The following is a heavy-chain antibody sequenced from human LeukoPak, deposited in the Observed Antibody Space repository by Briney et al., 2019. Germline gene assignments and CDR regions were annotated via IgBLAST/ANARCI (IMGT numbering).Heavy chain of an antibody. J-gene: IGHJ3*02. Sequence: PQTLSLSCNVSGASISGGGYYWGWIRQSPGKGLEWIGYIYSGGSTYNNPSLKSRVSISVDRSMNQFSLKLRSVTAADTAVFYCARRNKTVPGDAFDMWGQGTMVTVSS. CDR1: GASISGGGYY. D-gene: IGHD6-19*01. CDR3: ARRNKTVPGDAFDM. CDR2: IYSGGST. V-gene: IGHV4-30-2*06.